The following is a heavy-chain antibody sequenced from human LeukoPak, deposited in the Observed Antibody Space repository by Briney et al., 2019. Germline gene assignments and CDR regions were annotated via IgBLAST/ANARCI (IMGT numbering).Heavy chain of an antibody. CDR2: ISASGGST. CDR1: GFSFSAYD. J-gene: IGHJ4*02. Sequence: PGGSLRLSCAASGFSFSAYDMSWVRQAPGQGLEWVSAISASGGSTYTADSVKGRITISRDNSKNTLYLEVNSLRADDTAVYYCAKDASSGTYYDYWGRGTLVTVSS. CDR3: AKDASSGTYYDY. V-gene: IGHV3-23*01. D-gene: IGHD1-26*01.